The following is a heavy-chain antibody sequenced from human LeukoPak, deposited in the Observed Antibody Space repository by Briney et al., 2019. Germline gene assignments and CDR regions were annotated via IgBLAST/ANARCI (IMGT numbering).Heavy chain of an antibody. D-gene: IGHD3-3*01. CDR3: AKAPSSLRFLEWPFDY. J-gene: IGHJ4*02. CDR1: GFTFSSYA. Sequence: GGSLRLSCAASGFTFSSYAMSWVRQAPGKGLEWVSAISGSGGSTYYADSVKGRFTISRDNSKTTLYLQMNSLRAEDTAVYYCAKAPSSLRFLEWPFDYWGQGTLVTVSS. CDR2: ISGSGGST. V-gene: IGHV3-23*01.